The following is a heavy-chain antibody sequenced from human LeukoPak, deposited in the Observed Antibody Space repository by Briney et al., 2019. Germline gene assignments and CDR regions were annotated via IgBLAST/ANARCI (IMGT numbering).Heavy chain of an antibody. V-gene: IGHV3-23*01. Sequence: GGSLRLSCAASGFTFSSYALSWVRQAPGRGLEWVSAITASGGSTYYADSVKGRFTISRDNAKSALYLQMHSLRLEDTAVYYCAAGTAADFWGQGTLVTVSS. CDR2: ITASGGST. J-gene: IGHJ4*02. D-gene: IGHD6-13*01. CDR3: AAGTAADF. CDR1: GFTFSSYA.